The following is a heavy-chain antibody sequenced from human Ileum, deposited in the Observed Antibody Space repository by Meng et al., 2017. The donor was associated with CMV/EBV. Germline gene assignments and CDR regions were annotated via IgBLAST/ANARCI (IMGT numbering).Heavy chain of an antibody. CDR2: ISDDNGNR. Sequence: FTSYGISWVRKAPGQGPEWMGWISDDNGNRKYAQKVQGRVTMTKDTTTRTDYMDLRSLRTDDTAVYYCAKDRGAQWEIVGSKSNLDYWGQGTLVTVSS. D-gene: IGHD5-12*01. CDR3: AKDRGAQWEIVGSKSNLDY. V-gene: IGHV1-18*01. J-gene: IGHJ4*02. CDR1: FTSYG.